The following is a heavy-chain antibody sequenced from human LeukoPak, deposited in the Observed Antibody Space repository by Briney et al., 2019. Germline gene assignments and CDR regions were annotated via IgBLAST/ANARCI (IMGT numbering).Heavy chain of an antibody. V-gene: IGHV3-30*18. CDR3: AKDGPHFTNNYDSSGYPYYFDY. Sequence: GGSLRLSCAASGFTFSSYGMHWVRQAPGKGLEWVAVISYDGSNKYYADSVKGRFTISRDNSKNKLYLQMNSLRAEDTAVYYCAKDGPHFTNNYDSSGYPYYFDYWGQGTLVTVSS. J-gene: IGHJ4*02. CDR1: GFTFSSYG. CDR2: ISYDGSNK. D-gene: IGHD3-22*01.